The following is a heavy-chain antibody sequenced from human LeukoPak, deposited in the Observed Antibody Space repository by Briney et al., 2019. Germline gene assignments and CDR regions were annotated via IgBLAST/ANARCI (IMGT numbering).Heavy chain of an antibody. CDR3: ARHIISWYVMAFDY. J-gene: IGHJ4*02. V-gene: IGHV4-59*08. Sequence: SETLSLTCTVSGGSISSYYWSWIRQPPGKGLEWIGYIYYSGSTNYNPSLKSRVTISVDTSKNQFSLKLSSVTAADTAVYYCARHIISWYVMAFDYWGQGTLVTVSS. CDR1: GGSISSYY. D-gene: IGHD6-13*01. CDR2: IYYSGST.